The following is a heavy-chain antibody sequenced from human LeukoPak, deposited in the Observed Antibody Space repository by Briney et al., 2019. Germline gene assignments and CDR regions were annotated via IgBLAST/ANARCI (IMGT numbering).Heavy chain of an antibody. CDR1: GYTFTGYF. CDR3: ARDLHYYDGPGGDSFDI. Sequence: ASVKVSCXTSGYTFTGYFMHWVRQAPGQGLEWMGWINPNSGTTNYAQKFQGRATMTRDTSISTAYMELSRLRSDDTAVYYCARDLHYYDGPGGDSFDICGQGTVVTVSS. J-gene: IGHJ3*02. D-gene: IGHD3-22*01. V-gene: IGHV1-2*02. CDR2: INPNSGTT.